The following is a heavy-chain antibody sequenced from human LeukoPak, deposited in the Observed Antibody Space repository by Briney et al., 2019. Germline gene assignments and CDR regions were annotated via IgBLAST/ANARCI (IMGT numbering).Heavy chain of an antibody. Sequence: SVKVSCKASGGTFSSYAISWVRQAPGQGLEWMGGIIPIFGTANYAQKFQGRVTITADESTSTAYMELSSLRSEDTAVYYCARFGYYGSGSYYQYNWFDPWGQGTLVTVSS. CDR2: IIPIFGTA. CDR3: ARFGYYGSGSYYQYNWFDP. V-gene: IGHV1-69*13. D-gene: IGHD3-10*01. CDR1: GGTFSSYA. J-gene: IGHJ5*02.